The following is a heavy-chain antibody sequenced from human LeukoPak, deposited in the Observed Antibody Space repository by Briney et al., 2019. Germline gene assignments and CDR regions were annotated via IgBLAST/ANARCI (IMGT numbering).Heavy chain of an antibody. Sequence: GGSLRLSCAASGFTFSSYWMSWVRQAPGKGLEWVANIKQDGSEKYYVDSVKGRFTISRDNAKNSLYLQMNSLRAEDTDVYYCARAEKGQTYYDFWSGYYAFDYWGQGTLVTVSS. CDR1: GFTFSSYW. D-gene: IGHD3-3*01. V-gene: IGHV3-7*01. CDR3: ARAEKGQTYYDFWSGYYAFDY. J-gene: IGHJ4*02. CDR2: IKQDGSEK.